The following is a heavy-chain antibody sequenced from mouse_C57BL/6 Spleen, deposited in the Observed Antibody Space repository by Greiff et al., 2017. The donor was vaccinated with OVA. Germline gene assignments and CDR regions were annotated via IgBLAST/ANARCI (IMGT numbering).Heavy chain of an antibody. J-gene: IGHJ4*01. D-gene: IGHD1-1*01. CDR2: INPSTGGT. Sequence: EVQLQESGPELVKPGASVKISCKASGYSFTGYYMNWVKQSPEKSLEWIGEINPSTGGTTYNQKFKAKATLTVDKSSSTAYMQLKSLTSEDSAVYYCARRDGSRGYYAMDYWGQGTSVTVSS. V-gene: IGHV1-42*01. CDR3: ARRDGSRGYYAMDY. CDR1: GYSFTGYY.